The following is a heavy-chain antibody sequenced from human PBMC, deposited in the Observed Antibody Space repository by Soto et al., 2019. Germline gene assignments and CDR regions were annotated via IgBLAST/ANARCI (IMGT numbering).Heavy chain of an antibody. V-gene: IGHV3-66*01. Sequence: EGSLRLSWAASGFTVSSSYMSWVRQAPGKGLEWVSVIYSGGSTYYADSVKGRFTISRDNSKNTLYLQMNSLRAEDTAVYYCARANPHVLTGYYGFDYWGQGTLVTVSS. J-gene: IGHJ4*02. CDR3: ARANPHVLTGYYGFDY. CDR1: GFTVSSSY. CDR2: IYSGGST. D-gene: IGHD3-9*01.